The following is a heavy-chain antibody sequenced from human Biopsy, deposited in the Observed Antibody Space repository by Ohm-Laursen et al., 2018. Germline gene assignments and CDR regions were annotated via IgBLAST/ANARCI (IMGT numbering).Heavy chain of an antibody. CDR1: GFSVSSYD. CDR3: ARDSSRRAREGGMDV. V-gene: IGHV3-21*01. D-gene: IGHD6-6*01. Sequence: SLRLSCSASGFSVSSYDMNWVRQAPGKGLEWISYISETSSHIYDADSVRGRFTVARDIAKNSLYLQLNSLGVEDTDVYYCARDSSRRAREGGMDVWGQGTTVTVSS. J-gene: IGHJ6*02. CDR2: ISETSSHI.